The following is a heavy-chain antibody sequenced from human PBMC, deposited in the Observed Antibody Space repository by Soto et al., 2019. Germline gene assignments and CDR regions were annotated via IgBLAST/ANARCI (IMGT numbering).Heavy chain of an antibody. CDR1: GFTFVNAW. J-gene: IGHJ4*02. CDR2: IKSKTDGGAA. D-gene: IGHD4-17*01. Sequence: GSLRLSCEGSGFTFVNAWMSWVRQAPGKGLEWVGRIKSKTDGGAADYAAPVRGRFTISRDDSKNTLYLQMNSLKIEDSALYYCTTDPGDYEDFWGQGTLVTAPQ. V-gene: IGHV3-15*01. CDR3: TTDPGDYEDF.